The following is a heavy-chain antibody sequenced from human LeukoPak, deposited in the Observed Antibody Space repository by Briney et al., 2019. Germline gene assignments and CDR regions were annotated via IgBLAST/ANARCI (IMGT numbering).Heavy chain of an antibody. D-gene: IGHD5-18*01. Sequence: SETLSLTCTVSDGSFSGYSWTWIRQPPGRGLEWIGKIYYTGNTNYNPSLKSRVTISLDTSKNQFSLNLSSVTVADMAVYYCARLDPRYSYGPMIGYWGQGALVTVSS. J-gene: IGHJ4*02. CDR3: ARLDPRYSYGPMIGY. CDR1: DGSFSGYS. V-gene: IGHV4-59*08. CDR2: IYYTGNT.